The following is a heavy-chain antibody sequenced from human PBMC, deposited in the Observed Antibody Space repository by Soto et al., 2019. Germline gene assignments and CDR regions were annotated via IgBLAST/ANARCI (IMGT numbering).Heavy chain of an antibody. V-gene: IGHV3-72*01. Sequence: PWGSLRLSCAASGFTFIDHYIGFFRQSPGKWLEWVGRIRNKAKSYTSEYGASVKGRFTISRDDSKKSLYLQMNSLKTEDTAVYYCARGATVTTNYYYGLDVWGQGTTVTVSS. D-gene: IGHD4-4*01. CDR2: IRNKAKSYTS. CDR3: ARGATVTTNYYYGLDV. CDR1: GFTFIDHY. J-gene: IGHJ6*02.